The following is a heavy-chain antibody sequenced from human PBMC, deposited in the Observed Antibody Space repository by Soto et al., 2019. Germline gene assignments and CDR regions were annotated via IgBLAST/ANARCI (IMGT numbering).Heavy chain of an antibody. Sequence: PGGSLRLSCAASGFTFSSYAMHWVRQAPGKGLEWVAVISYDGSNKYYADSVKGRFTISRDNSKNTLYLQMNSLRAEDTAVYYCARDRPVLYDFWSGYSSDYYYYGMDVWGQGTTVTVSS. CDR3: ARDRPVLYDFWSGYSSDYYYYGMDV. CDR1: GFTFSSYA. J-gene: IGHJ6*02. D-gene: IGHD3-3*01. V-gene: IGHV3-30-3*01. CDR2: ISYDGSNK.